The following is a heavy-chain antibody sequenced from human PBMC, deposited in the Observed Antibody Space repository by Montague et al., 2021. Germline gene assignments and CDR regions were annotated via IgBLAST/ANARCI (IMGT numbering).Heavy chain of an antibody. J-gene: IGHJ5*02. V-gene: IGHV4-31*03. CDR3: AIHSAGSYGGGFTP. CDR1: GGSISTGSYS. D-gene: IGHD4/OR15-4a*01. Sequence: TLSLTCSVSGGSISTGSYSWSWIRQRPGQGLEWLGNTSLSGTTYYNPSLSSRLSLSLDTSKNHLSLKLTSVTAADTAIYYCAIHSAGSYGGGFTPWGQGALVTVSS. CDR2: TSLSGTT.